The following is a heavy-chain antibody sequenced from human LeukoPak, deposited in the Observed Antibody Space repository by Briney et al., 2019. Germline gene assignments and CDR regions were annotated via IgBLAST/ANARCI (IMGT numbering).Heavy chain of an antibody. CDR3: ARGTHTTTTVRYYYYGMDV. D-gene: IGHD4-17*01. CDR2: IYDSGGT. J-gene: IGHJ6*02. Sequence: SETLSLTCTVSGGSIRSSYYYWGWIRQPPGKGLEWIGSIYDSGGTYYNPSLKSRVAISVDTSKNQFSLKLNSVTAADTAVYYCARGTHTTTTVRYYYYGMDVWGQGTTVTVS. V-gene: IGHV4-39*01. CDR1: GGSIRSSYYY.